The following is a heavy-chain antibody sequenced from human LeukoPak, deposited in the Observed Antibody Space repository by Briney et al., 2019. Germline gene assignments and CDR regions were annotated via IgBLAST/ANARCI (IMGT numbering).Heavy chain of an antibody. V-gene: IGHV1-18*01. Sequence: ASVKVSCKASGYTFTSHGFIWLRQAPGQGLEWMGWITVNNGYTKYAQELQGRVTMTTDTSTSTAYMELRSLRSDDTAVYYCAKVHCISTNCNHIWTYFDYWGQGTLVTVSS. J-gene: IGHJ4*02. CDR3: AKVHCISTNCNHIWTYFDY. D-gene: IGHD2-2*01. CDR1: GYTFTSHG. CDR2: ITVNNGYT.